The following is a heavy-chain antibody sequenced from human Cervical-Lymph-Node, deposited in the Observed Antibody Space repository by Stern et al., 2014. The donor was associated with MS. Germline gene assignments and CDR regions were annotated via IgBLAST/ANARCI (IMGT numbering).Heavy chain of an antibody. J-gene: IGHJ4*02. CDR1: GGSISSYY. CDR2: IYYSGST. V-gene: IGHV4-59*08. CDR3: ARGYGSGSYFRWEY. Sequence: VHLVESGPGLVKPSETLSLTCTVSGGSISSYYWSWIRQPPGKGLEWIGYIYYSGSTNYTPSLPSRVPISLDPSHNQVSLKLSSVTAADTAVYYCARGYGSGSYFRWEYWGQGTLVTVSS. D-gene: IGHD3-10*01.